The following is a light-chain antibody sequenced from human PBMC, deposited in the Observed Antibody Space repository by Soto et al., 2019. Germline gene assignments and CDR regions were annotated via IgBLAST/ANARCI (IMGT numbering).Light chain of an antibody. CDR3: CSYADSNILV. CDR1: SGDVGGYNY. J-gene: IGLJ2*01. V-gene: IGLV2-11*01. Sequence: QSALTQPRSVSGSPGQSVTISCTGTSGDVGGYNYVSWYQHHPGKAPRLLIYDVAKRPSGVPDRFSASKSGNTASPTISGLQAEDEAYFYCCSYADSNILVFGGGTKLTVL. CDR2: DVA.